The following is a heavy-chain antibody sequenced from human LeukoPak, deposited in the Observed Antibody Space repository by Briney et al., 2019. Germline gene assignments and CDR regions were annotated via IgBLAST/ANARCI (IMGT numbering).Heavy chain of an antibody. CDR3: ARWSYSSSWYVDY. V-gene: IGHV4-59*01. CDR2: IYYSGST. CDR1: GGSISSYY. J-gene: IGHJ4*02. Sequence: SETLSLTCTVSGGSISSYYWSWIRQPPGKGLEWIGYIYYSGSTNYNPSLKSRVTISVDTSKNQFSLKLSSVTAADTAVCYCARWSYSSSWYVDYWGQGTLVIVSS. D-gene: IGHD6-13*01.